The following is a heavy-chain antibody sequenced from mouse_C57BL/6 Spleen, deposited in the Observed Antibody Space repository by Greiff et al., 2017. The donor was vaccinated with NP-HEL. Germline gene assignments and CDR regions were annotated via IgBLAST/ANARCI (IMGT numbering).Heavy chain of an antibody. V-gene: IGHV3-6*01. CDR3: ASPHYGSSLDYAMDY. Sequence: EVKLQESGPGLVKPSQSLSLTCSVTGYSITSGYYWNWIRQFPGNKLEWMGYISYDGSNNSNPSLKNRISITRDTSKNQFFLKLNSVTPADTATYYCASPHYGSSLDYAMDYWGQGTSVTVSS. J-gene: IGHJ4*01. D-gene: IGHD1-1*01. CDR1: GYSITSGYY. CDR2: ISYDGSN.